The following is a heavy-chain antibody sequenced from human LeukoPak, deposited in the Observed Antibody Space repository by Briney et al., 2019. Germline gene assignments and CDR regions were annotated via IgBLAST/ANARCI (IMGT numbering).Heavy chain of an antibody. CDR1: RGSISSYY. Sequence: SQTLSLTCTVSRGSISSYYWNWIRQPPGKGLEWIGYMYYSGNINYNPSLKSRVTISIDTSKSQFSLKLTSVTAADTAVYYCARDSGYCSGGSCPLKFWGQGTPVTVSS. CDR3: ARDSGYCSGGSCPLKF. J-gene: IGHJ4*02. V-gene: IGHV4-59*01. CDR2: MYYSGNI. D-gene: IGHD2-15*01.